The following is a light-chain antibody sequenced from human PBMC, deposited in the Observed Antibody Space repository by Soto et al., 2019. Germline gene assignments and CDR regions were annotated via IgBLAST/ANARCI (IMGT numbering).Light chain of an antibody. CDR2: DAS. J-gene: IGKJ2*02. CDR3: QQRRGT. CDR1: QSVSSY. V-gene: IGKV3-11*01. Sequence: EIVLTQSPATLFLSPGERATLSCRASQSVSSYSAWYQQKPGQAPRLLIYDASNRATGIPARFSGSGSGTDFTLTISSLEPEDFAVYYCQQRRGTFGQGTKLEIK.